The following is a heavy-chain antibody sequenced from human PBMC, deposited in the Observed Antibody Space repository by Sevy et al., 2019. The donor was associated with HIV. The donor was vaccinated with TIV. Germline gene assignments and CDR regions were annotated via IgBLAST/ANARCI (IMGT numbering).Heavy chain of an antibody. V-gene: IGHV4-31*03. CDR3: ARAGGSGSYPFDY. Sequence: SETLSLTCTVSGGSISSGDYYWSWIRQHPGKGLEWIGYIYYSGSTYYNPSLKSRVTISVDTSKNQFSLKLSSVTAADTAVYYCARAGGSGSYPFDYWGQGALVTVSS. CDR1: GGSISSGDYY. J-gene: IGHJ4*02. CDR2: IYYSGST. D-gene: IGHD3-10*01.